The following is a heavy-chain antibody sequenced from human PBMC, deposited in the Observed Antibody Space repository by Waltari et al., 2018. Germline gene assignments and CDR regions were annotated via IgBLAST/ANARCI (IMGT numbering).Heavy chain of an antibody. J-gene: IGHJ4*02. Sequence: EVQLLQSGGGLVQPGGSLRLSCAGSGFTFSNYVMSWVRQAPGKGLEWVSVIYTGGSTNYADSVKGRFTVSRDNSNNTLYLQMNTLTPEDTAMYYCVKNSGYTNSWRDLWGQGTLVTVSS. CDR1: GFTFSNYV. V-gene: IGHV3-23*03. CDR3: VKNSGYTNSWRDL. CDR2: IYTGGST. D-gene: IGHD5-12*01.